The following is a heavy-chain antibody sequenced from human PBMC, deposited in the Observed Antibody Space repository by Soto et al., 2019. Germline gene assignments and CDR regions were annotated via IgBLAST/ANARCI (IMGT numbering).Heavy chain of an antibody. CDR1: GYTVSRYG. CDR3: ARDPNYISAYYPPYYYGMDF. Sequence: EVASKASGYTVSRYGISWVREAPGQGNKWMGWISAYNGNTKYAEKLQGRVTMTTDTSTSTAYMELRRLRSEDTAVYYCARDPNYISAYYPPYYYGMDFWRHGIPVTV. D-gene: IGHD3-22*01. V-gene: IGHV1-18*04. CDR2: ISAYNGNT. J-gene: IGHJ6*02.